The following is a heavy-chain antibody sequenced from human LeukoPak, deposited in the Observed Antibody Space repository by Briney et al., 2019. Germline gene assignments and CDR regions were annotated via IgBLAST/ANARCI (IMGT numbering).Heavy chain of an antibody. V-gene: IGHV1-8*01. D-gene: IGHD6-13*01. J-gene: IGHJ6*03. CDR2: MNPNGGNT. CDR3: AAAGTHSYYYYMDV. Sequence: GASVKVSCKASGYTFTSYDINWVRQATGQGLEWMGWMNPNGGNTGYAQKFQGRVTMTRNTSISTAYMELSSLRSEDTAVYYCAAAGTHSYYYYMDVWGKGTTVTVSS. CDR1: GYTFTSYD.